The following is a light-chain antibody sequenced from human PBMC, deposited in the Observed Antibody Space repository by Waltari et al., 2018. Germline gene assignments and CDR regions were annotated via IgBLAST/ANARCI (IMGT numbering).Light chain of an antibody. CDR3: QVWDSSGDHPV. CDR2: DDT. Sequence: SYVLTQPPSVSVAPGKTARISCAGQNIRSKTVHWYQQRPGQAPVLVIYDDTVRPSGVRDRISGSDTATLTIARGEGGDEADYYCQVWDSSGDHPVFGGGTRLTVL. CDR1: NIRSKT. V-gene: IGLV3-21*03. J-gene: IGLJ2*01.